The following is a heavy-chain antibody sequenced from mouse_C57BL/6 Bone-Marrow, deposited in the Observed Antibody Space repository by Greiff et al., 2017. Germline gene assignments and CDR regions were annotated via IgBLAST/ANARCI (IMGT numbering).Heavy chain of an antibody. CDR3: ARPYYSNYWYFDV. V-gene: IGHV1-55*01. J-gene: IGHJ1*01. Sequence: QVQLQQPGAELVKPGASVKMSCKASGYTFTSYWITWVKQRPGQGLEWIGDIYPGSGSTNYNEKFKSKATLPVDKSSSTAYMQLSSLTSEDSAVYYYARPYYSNYWYFDVWGSGTTVTVTS. CDR2: IYPGSGST. D-gene: IGHD2-5*01. CDR1: GYTFTSYW.